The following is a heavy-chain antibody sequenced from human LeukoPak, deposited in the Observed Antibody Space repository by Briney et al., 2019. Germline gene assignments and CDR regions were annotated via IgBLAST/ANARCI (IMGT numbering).Heavy chain of an antibody. V-gene: IGHV1-18*01. D-gene: IGHD3-3*01. CDR2: ISAYNGNT. J-gene: IGHJ6*02. CDR1: GYTFTSYG. Sequence: GASVKVSCKASGYTFTSYGISWVRQAPGQGLEWMGWISAYNGNTNYAQKLQGRVTMTTDTSTSTAYMELRSLRSDDTAVYYCARDKERYDFWSGYSPDEYYYYGMDVWGQGTTVTVSS. CDR3: ARDKERYDFWSGYSPDEYYYYGMDV.